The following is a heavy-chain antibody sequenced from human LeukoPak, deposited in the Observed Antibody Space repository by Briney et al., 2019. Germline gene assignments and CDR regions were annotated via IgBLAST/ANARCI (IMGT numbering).Heavy chain of an antibody. CDR1: GFTFSTYS. CDR2: ISSSSSTI. Sequence: GGSLRLSCAASGFTFSTYSMNWVRQAPGKGLEWVSYISSSSSTIYYAGSEKGRFTISRDNAKNSLYLQMNSLRAEDTAVYYCATARYCSSTSCFDDWYFDLWGGGTLVTVSS. D-gene: IGHD2-2*01. J-gene: IGHJ2*01. V-gene: IGHV3-48*01. CDR3: ATARYCSSTSCFDDWYFDL.